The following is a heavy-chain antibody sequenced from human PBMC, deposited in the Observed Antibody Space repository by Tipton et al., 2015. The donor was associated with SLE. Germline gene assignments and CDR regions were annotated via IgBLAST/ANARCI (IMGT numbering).Heavy chain of an antibody. V-gene: IGHV3-74*01. D-gene: IGHD7-27*01. J-gene: IGHJ3*02. CDR2: INIDGNII. Sequence: GSLRLSCAASRFTFSSYWMHWVRQAPGRGLVWVSRINIDGNIITYADSVKGRFTISRDNAKNTLYLQMNSLRADDTAVYYCARGGLGTFDIWGQGTMVTVSS. CDR1: RFTFSSYW. CDR3: ARGGLGTFDI.